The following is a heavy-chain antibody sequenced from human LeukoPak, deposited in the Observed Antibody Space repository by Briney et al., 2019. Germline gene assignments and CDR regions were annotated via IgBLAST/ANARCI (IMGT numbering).Heavy chain of an antibody. CDR2: IYPGDSDT. J-gene: IGHJ4*02. CDR1: GYTFTGYY. D-gene: IGHD6-13*01. V-gene: IGHV5-51*01. CDR3: ARLQQQLSPFDY. Sequence: KVSCKASGYTFTGYYMHWVRQAPGQGLEWMGIIYPGDSDTRYNPSFQGQVTISADRSINTAYLHWSSLKASDTAIYYCARLQQQLSPFDYWGQGTLVTVSS.